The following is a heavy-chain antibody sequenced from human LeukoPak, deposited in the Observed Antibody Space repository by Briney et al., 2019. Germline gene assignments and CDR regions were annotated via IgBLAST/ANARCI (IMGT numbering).Heavy chain of an antibody. CDR2: INHSGST. J-gene: IGHJ5*02. D-gene: IGHD6-13*01. CDR1: GFTFRSYW. V-gene: IGHV4-34*01. CDR3: ARGSSSWTIRGNWFDP. Sequence: GSLRLSCAASGFTFRSYWMSWVRQAPGKGLEWIGEINHSGSTNYNPSLKSRVTISVDTSKNQFSLKLSSVTAADTAVYYCARGSSSWTIRGNWFDPWGQGTLVTVSS.